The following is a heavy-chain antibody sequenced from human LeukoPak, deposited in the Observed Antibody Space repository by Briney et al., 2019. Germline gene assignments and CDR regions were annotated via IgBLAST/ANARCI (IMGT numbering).Heavy chain of an antibody. J-gene: IGHJ4*02. Sequence: GGSLRLSCAASGFTFSTYTMNWVRQAPGKGLEWVSSISSSSYYIYYADSVKGRFTISRDNSKNTLYLQMNSLRAEDTAVYYCAKVGFSEMEWLLYSDHWGQGTLVTVSS. CDR3: AKVGFSEMEWLLYSDH. CDR2: ISSSSYYI. CDR1: GFTFSTYT. D-gene: IGHD3-3*01. V-gene: IGHV3-21*04.